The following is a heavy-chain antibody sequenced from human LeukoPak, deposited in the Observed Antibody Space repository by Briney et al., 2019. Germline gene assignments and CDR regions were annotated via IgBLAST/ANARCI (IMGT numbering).Heavy chain of an antibody. J-gene: IGHJ3*02. D-gene: IGHD6-13*01. CDR2: IYSGGST. CDR1: GFTFSSYS. CDR3: ARAVPAPGTPENAFDI. Sequence: GGSLRLSCAASGFTFSSYSMNWARQAPGKGLEWVSVIYSGGSTYYAASVKGRLTISRDNSQSTLYLYMNSLTTEDTALYYCARAVPAPGTPENAFDIWGQGTVVTVSS. V-gene: IGHV3-66*02.